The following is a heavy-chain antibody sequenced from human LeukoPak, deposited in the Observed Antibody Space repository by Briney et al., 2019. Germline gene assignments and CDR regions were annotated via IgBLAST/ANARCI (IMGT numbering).Heavy chain of an antibody. V-gene: IGHV3-11*01. CDR3: ARAGIAAAGTRIGYYYGMDV. Sequence: PGGSLRLSCAASGFTFSDYYMSWIRQAPGKGLEWVSYISNSGSTIYYADSVKGRFAISRDSAKNSLFLQMNGLRAEDTAVYYCARAGIAAAGTRIGYYYGMDVWGQGTTVTVSS. J-gene: IGHJ6*02. D-gene: IGHD6-13*01. CDR1: GFTFSDYY. CDR2: ISNSGSTI.